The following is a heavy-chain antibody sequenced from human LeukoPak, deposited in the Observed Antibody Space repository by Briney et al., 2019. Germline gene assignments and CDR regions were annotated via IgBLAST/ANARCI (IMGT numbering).Heavy chain of an antibody. CDR1: NDSISSYY. Sequence: SGTLSLTCTVSNDSISSYYWSWIRQPPGKGLEWIGYIDNSGSTNYNPSLKSRVIISVDTSKNQFSLKVSSVTAADTAVYYCARMERGRSLNCSGGSCSLSVHYYYMDVWGKGTTVTISS. CDR3: ARMERGRSLNCSGGSCSLSVHYYYMDV. V-gene: IGHV4-59*01. J-gene: IGHJ6*03. CDR2: IDNSGST. D-gene: IGHD2-15*01.